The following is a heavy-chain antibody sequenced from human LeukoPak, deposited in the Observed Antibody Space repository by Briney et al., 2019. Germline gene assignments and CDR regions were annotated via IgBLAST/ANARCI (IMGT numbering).Heavy chain of an antibody. CDR1: GFTFSSYS. Sequence: GGSLRLSCAASGFTFSSYSMNWVRQAPGKGLEWVSSISSSSSYIYYADSVKGRFTISRDNAKNSLYLQMNSLRAEDTAVYYCARGGSDIVVVPAAINYWGQGTLVTVSS. CDR2: ISSSSSYI. D-gene: IGHD2-2*02. V-gene: IGHV3-21*01. CDR3: ARGGSDIVVVPAAINY. J-gene: IGHJ4*02.